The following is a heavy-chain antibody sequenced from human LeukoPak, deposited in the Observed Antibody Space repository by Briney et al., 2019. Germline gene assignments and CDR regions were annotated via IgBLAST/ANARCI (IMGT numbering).Heavy chain of an antibody. J-gene: IGHJ4*02. D-gene: IGHD2-8*01. V-gene: IGHV3-30*04. Sequence: GSLRLSCAASGFTFTSYSMHWVHQAPGKGLEWVAVISYDIYSKYYADSVRGRFTISRDNSENTLYLQMNSLRGEDTAVYYCARDAWSVRSYFDYWGQGTLVTVSS. CDR2: ISYDIYSK. CDR1: GFTFTSYS. CDR3: ARDAWSVRSYFDY.